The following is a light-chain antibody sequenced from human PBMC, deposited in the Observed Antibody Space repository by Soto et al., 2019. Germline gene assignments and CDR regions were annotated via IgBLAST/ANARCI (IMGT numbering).Light chain of an antibody. J-gene: IGKJ1*01. CDR3: QQYDSSPWT. V-gene: IGKV3-20*01. Sequence: EIVLTQSPGTLSLSPGERATLSCRASQSVSSSFLAWYQQKPGQAPRLLIYGPSTRATGIPDRFSGSGSGTDFTLTISRLEPEDFAVYYCQQYDSSPWTFGQGTKVEIK. CDR2: GPS. CDR1: QSVSSSF.